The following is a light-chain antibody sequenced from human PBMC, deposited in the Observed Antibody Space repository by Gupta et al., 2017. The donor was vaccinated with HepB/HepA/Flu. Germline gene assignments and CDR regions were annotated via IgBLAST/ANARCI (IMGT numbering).Light chain of an antibody. Sequence: MTQYPSSLSASVGDRITITCQASQNINNKLNWYQQKPGKAPKLLIYDASNFVTGVPSRFSGCGSGTDFTFTISSLQPEDIATYYCQQYDTLPFTFGRGTKLEV. J-gene: IGKJ2*01. V-gene: IGKV1-33*01. CDR3: QQYDTLPFT. CDR2: DAS. CDR1: QNINNK.